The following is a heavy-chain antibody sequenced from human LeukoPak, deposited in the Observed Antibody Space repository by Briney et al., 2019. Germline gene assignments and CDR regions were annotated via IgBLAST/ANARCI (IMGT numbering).Heavy chain of an antibody. J-gene: IGHJ6*03. CDR3: ARESTVTRGYYYYYMDV. V-gene: IGHV4-34*01. CDR1: GGSFSGYY. CDR2: INHSGST. Sequence: SETLSLTCAVYGGSFSGYYWSWIRQPPGKGLEWIGEINHSGSTNYNPSLKSRVTISVDTSKNQFSLKLSSVTAADTAVYYCARESTVTRGYYYYYMDVRGKGTTVTVSS. D-gene: IGHD4-17*01.